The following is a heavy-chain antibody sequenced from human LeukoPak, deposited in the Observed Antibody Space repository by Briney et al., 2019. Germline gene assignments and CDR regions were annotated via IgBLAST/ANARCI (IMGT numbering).Heavy chain of an antibody. V-gene: IGHV3-30-3*02. CDR2: ISYDGSNK. CDR3: AKSGLRICSAGSCYFDY. J-gene: IGHJ4*02. Sequence: GSLRLSCAASGFTFSSYGMHWVRQAPGRGLEWVAGISYDGSNKDYADSVKDRFTISRDNSKNTLYLQMNSLRDEDTALYYCAKSGLRICSAGSCYFDYWGQGALVTVSS. CDR1: GFTFSSYG. D-gene: IGHD2-15*01.